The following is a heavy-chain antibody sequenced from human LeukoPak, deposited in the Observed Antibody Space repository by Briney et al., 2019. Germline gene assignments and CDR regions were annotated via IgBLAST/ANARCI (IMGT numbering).Heavy chain of an antibody. D-gene: IGHD5-24*01. V-gene: IGHV4-39*07. CDR1: GGSISSSSYY. Sequence: SETLSLTCTVSGGSISSSSYYWGWIRQPPGKGLEWIGSIYYSGSTYYNPSLKSRVTISVDTSKNQFSLKLSSVTAADTAVYYCARARRDGYNFRSTRTLIDYWGQGTLVTVSS. CDR2: IYYSGST. J-gene: IGHJ4*02. CDR3: ARARRDGYNFRSTRTLIDY.